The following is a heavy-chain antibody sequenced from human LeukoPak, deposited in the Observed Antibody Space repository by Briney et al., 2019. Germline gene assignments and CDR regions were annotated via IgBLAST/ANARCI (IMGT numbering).Heavy chain of an antibody. CDR2: ISAQNGNT. J-gene: IGHJ4*02. Sequence: GASVKVSCRASGYTFSNYGFSWVRQAPGQGLEWMGWISAQNGNTIYAQKVQGRVTMTTDTSTSTAYMELRSLGSDDTAVYYCARDVDYYDSSGYYYVEVVFDYWGQGTLVTVSS. CDR3: ARDVDYYDSSGYYYVEVVFDY. D-gene: IGHD3-22*01. V-gene: IGHV1-18*01. CDR1: GYTFSNYG.